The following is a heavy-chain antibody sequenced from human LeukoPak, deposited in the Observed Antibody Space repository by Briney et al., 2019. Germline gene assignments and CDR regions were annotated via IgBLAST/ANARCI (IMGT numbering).Heavy chain of an antibody. Sequence: GRCLRLSCAASGFTFDDYAMEWVRQAPGKGLEWVLGFIWNSGSIGYAACVKGRFTISRDNAKHSLYLQMNSLRAEDTALYYCAKDILPREGTVTTLFDYWGQGTLVTVSS. J-gene: IGHJ4*02. V-gene: IGHV3-9*01. CDR2: FIWNSGSI. D-gene: IGHD4-17*01. CDR3: AKDILPREGTVTTLFDY. CDR1: GFTFDDYA.